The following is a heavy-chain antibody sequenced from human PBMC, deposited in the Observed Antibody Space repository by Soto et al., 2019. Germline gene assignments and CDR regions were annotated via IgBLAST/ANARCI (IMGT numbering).Heavy chain of an antibody. CDR1: GGTFSSYT. Sequence: QVQLVQSGAEVKKPGSSVKVSCKASGGTFSSYTISWVRLAPGQGLEWMGRIIPILGIANYAQKFQGRVTITADKSTSTAYMELSSLRSEDTAVYYCARDLGPSSSWYDHWFDPWGQGTLVTVSS. V-gene: IGHV1-69*08. D-gene: IGHD6-13*01. J-gene: IGHJ5*02. CDR2: IIPILGIA. CDR3: ARDLGPSSSWYDHWFDP.